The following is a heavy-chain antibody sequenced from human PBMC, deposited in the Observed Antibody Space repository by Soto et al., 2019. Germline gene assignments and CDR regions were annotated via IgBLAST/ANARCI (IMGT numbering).Heavy chain of an antibody. CDR1: GGSISSGGYY. J-gene: IGHJ4*02. CDR3: ARDRRANYYGSGSYFDY. D-gene: IGHD3-10*01. CDR2: IYYSGST. V-gene: IGHV4-31*03. Sequence: PSETLSLTCTVSGGSISSGGYYWSWIRQHPGKGLEWIGYIYYSGSTYYNPSLKSRVTISVDTSKNQFSLKLSSVTAADTAVYYCARDRRANYYGSGSYFDYWGQGTLVRLL.